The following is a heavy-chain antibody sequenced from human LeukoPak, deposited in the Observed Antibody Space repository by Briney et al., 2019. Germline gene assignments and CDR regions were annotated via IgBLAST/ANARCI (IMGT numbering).Heavy chain of an antibody. V-gene: IGHV1-69*13. J-gene: IGHJ6*02. D-gene: IGHD3-3*01. CDR1: GGTFSSYA. Sequence: ASVKVSCTASGGTFSSYAISWVRQAPGQGLEWMGGIIPIFGTANYAQKFQGRVTITADESTGTAYMELSSLRSEDTAVYYCARGGTIFGVSPRGYGMDVWGQGTTVTVSS. CDR3: ARGGTIFGVSPRGYGMDV. CDR2: IIPIFGTA.